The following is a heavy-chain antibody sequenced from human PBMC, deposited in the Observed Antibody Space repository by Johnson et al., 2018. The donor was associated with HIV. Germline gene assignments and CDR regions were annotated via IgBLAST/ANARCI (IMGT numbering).Heavy chain of an antibody. CDR1: GFTFHDNG. D-gene: IGHD1-26*01. V-gene: IGHV3-20*04. CDR2: INWNGGNT. J-gene: IGHJ3*02. CDR3: ARVSYSGTYWAFDI. Sequence: VQLVESGGGLVQPGGSLRLSCAASGFTFHDNGMTWVRQVSGKGLEWVSSINWNGGNTGYADSVKGRFTISRDNDENSLYLQMNSLRAEDTALYYCARVSYSGTYWAFDIWGQGIMVTVSS.